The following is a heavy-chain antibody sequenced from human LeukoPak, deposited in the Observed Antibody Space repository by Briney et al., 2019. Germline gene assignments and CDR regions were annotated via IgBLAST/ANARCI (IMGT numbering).Heavy chain of an antibody. CDR3: ARVLVAGKGVDY. CDR1: GFTFSSYG. CDR2: IWYDGSNK. J-gene: IGHJ4*02. V-gene: IGHV3-33*01. D-gene: IGHD6-19*01. Sequence: PGRSLRLSCAASGFTFSSYGMHWVRQAPGKGLEWVAVIWYDGSNKYYADSVKGRFTISRDNAKNSLYLQMNSLRAEDTAVYYCARVLVAGKGVDYWGQGTLVTVSS.